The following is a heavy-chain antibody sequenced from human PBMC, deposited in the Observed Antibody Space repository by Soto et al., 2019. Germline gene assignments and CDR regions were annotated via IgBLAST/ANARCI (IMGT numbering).Heavy chain of an antibody. D-gene: IGHD2-2*01. V-gene: IGHV1-69*12. J-gene: IGHJ4*01. Sequence: QVQLVQSGAEVKKPGSSLKVSCKASGGTFTNYAFSWVRQAPGQGLEWMGGIIPVFGTPDYAQKFQGRVTITADESTRRASMELSSLRADDTTVYYCAGESSVGYCITTTCPNPLYYVAIDFWGQGTTVTVSS. CDR2: IIPVFGTP. CDR1: GGTFTNYA. CDR3: AGESSVGYCITTTCPNPLYYVAIDF.